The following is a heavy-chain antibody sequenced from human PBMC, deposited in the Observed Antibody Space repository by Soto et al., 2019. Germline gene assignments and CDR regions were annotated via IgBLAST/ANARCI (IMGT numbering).Heavy chain of an antibody. Sequence: SETLSLTCAVYGGSFIGYYCFFLCHPPSKWLEWIVEINHSGSTNYNPPLKSRVTISVDTSKNQFSLKLSSVTAADTAVYYCARGGAGYSSGYRGACFDYWGQGTLVTVSS. CDR1: GGSFIGYY. CDR3: ARGGAGYSSGYRGACFDY. D-gene: IGHD6-19*01. CDR2: INHSGST. J-gene: IGHJ4*02. V-gene: IGHV4-34*01.